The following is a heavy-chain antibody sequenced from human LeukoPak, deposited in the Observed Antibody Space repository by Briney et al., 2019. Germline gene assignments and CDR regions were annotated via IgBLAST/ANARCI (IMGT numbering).Heavy chain of an antibody. Sequence: ASVKVSCKASGYTFTSYGISWVRQAPGQGLEWMGWISAYNGNTNYAQKLQGRVTMTTDTSTSTAYMELRSLRSDDTAVYYCAREIAVAAYYYYYMDVWGKGTTVTVSS. CDR2: ISAYNGNT. CDR1: GYTFTSYG. V-gene: IGHV1-18*01. D-gene: IGHD6-19*01. J-gene: IGHJ6*03. CDR3: AREIAVAAYYYYYMDV.